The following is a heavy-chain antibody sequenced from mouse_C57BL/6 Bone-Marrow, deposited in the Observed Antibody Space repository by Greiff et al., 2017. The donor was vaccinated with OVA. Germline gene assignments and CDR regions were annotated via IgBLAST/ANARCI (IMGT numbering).Heavy chain of an antibody. CDR2: IRSKSSNYAT. Sequence: EVQLQESGGGLVQPKGSLKLSCAASGFTFNTYAMHWVRQAPGKGLEWVARIRSKSSNYATYYADSVKDRFTISRDDSQSMLYLQMNNLKTEDTAMYYCVRGGGCITTVVEWYFDVWGTGTTVTVSS. J-gene: IGHJ1*03. CDR1: GFTFNTYA. V-gene: IGHV10-3*01. D-gene: IGHD1-1*01. CDR3: VRGGGCITTVVEWYFDV.